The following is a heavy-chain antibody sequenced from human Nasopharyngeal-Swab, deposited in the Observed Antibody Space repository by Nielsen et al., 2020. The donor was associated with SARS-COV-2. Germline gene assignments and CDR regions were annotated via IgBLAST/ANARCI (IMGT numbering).Heavy chain of an antibody. D-gene: IGHD2-2*01. J-gene: IGHJ4*02. CDR3: AKDPSSTSNNYFDY. CDR1: GFTFSSYT. Sequence: GGSLRLSCAASGFTFSSYTIHWVRQAPGKGLEWVAVISYDASDKYYADSVKGRFTISRDNAKNSLYLQMNSLRAEDTALYYCAKDPSSTSNNYFDYWGQGTLVTVSS. CDR2: ISYDASDK. V-gene: IGHV3-30*04.